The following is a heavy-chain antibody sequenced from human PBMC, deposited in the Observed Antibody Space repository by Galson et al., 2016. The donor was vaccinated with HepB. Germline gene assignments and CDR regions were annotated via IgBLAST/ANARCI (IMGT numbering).Heavy chain of an antibody. CDR1: GYTFTNYA. J-gene: IGHJ3*02. D-gene: IGHD3-22*01. V-gene: IGHV1-3*01. CDR2: INAGNGTT. Sequence: SVKVSCKASGYTFTNYAMNWVRQAPGQRLEWMGWINAGNGTTKYSQKFQGRVTMTRDTSASTAYMELSSPRSEDTAVYYCARASYYDSSGHDVFDIWGQGTMVTVSS. CDR3: ARASYYDSSGHDVFDI.